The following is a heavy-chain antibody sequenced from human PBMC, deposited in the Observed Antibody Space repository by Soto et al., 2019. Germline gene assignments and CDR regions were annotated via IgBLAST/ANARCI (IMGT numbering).Heavy chain of an antibody. CDR3: ARVMTGTLDFDD. D-gene: IGHD3-9*01. Sequence: GGSLRLSCAASGFTFSDYYMSWIRQAPGKGLGWVSYISDSSRYTNYGDSVKGRITISRDNAKNSLYLQMNSLRAEDTAVYYCARVMTGTLDFDDWGQGTLVTVDS. J-gene: IGHJ4*02. CDR2: ISDSSRYT. V-gene: IGHV3-11*06. CDR1: GFTFSDYY.